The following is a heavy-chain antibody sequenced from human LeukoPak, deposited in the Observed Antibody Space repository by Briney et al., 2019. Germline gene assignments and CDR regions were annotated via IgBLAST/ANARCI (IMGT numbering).Heavy chain of an antibody. J-gene: IGHJ5*02. CDR3: ARVLPVGYCSGGSCYSGWFDP. CDR1: GYTFTSYY. V-gene: IGHV1-2*02. Sequence: ASVKVSCKASGYTFTSYYMHWVRQAPGQGLEWMGWINPNSGGTNYAQKFQGRVTMTRDTSITTAYLELSRLKSDDTAVYYCARVLPVGYCSGGSCYSGWFDPWGQGTLVTVSS. CDR2: INPNSGGT. D-gene: IGHD2-15*01.